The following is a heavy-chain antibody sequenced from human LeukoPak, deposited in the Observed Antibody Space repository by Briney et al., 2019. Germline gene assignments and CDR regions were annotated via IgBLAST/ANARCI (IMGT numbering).Heavy chain of an antibody. Sequence: PGGSLRLSCAASVFTFSSYALSWVRQAPGKRLEWGANIKQDGSEKYYVDSVKRRFTISRDNAKNSLYLQMNSLRAEDTAVYYCAREVSGWYWSYYYYGMDVWGKGTTVSVSS. D-gene: IGHD6-19*01. CDR2: IKQDGSEK. V-gene: IGHV3-7*03. CDR1: VFTFSSYA. CDR3: AREVSGWYWSYYYYGMDV. J-gene: IGHJ6*04.